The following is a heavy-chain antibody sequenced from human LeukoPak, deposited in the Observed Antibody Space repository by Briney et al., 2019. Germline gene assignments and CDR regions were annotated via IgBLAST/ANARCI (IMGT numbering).Heavy chain of an antibody. Sequence: PGSSLRLSCTASGFTFSDYYMSWIRQAPGKGLEWVSYISSSGSTIYYADSVKGRFTISRDNAKNSLYLQMNSLRAEDTAVYYCARDRGSGYEFDYWGQGTLVTVSS. CDR3: ARDRGSGYEFDY. J-gene: IGHJ4*02. D-gene: IGHD5-12*01. CDR2: ISSSGSTI. CDR1: GFTFSDYY. V-gene: IGHV3-11*01.